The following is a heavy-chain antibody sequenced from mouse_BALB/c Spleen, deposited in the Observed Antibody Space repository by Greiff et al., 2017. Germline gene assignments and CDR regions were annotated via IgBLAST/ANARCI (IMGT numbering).Heavy chain of an antibody. CDR3: ARGFAYYGTSWFAY. CDR2: ISDGGSYT. CDR1: GFTFSDYY. V-gene: IGHV5-4*02. D-gene: IGHD1-1*01. J-gene: IGHJ3*01. Sequence: EVQRVESGGGLVKPGGSLKLSCAASGFTFSDYYMYWVRQTPEKRLEWVATISDGGSYTYYPDSVKGRFTISRDNAKNNLYLQMSSLKSEDTAMYYCARGFAYYGTSWFAYWGQGTLVTVSA.